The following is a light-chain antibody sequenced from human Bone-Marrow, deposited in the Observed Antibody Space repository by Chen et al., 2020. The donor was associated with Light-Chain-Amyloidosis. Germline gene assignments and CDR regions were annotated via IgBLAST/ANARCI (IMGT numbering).Light chain of an antibody. Sequence: QTVVTQEPSVSVSPGGTVTLTCGLSSGSVSTNYYPAWYQPTPGQAPRTLIYSTNTRSSGVPDRFSGSILGNKAALTITGAQADDESDYYCVLYVGSGIWVFGGGTKLTVL. CDR2: STN. V-gene: IGLV8-61*01. CDR1: SGSVSTNYY. J-gene: IGLJ3*02. CDR3: VLYVGSGIWV.